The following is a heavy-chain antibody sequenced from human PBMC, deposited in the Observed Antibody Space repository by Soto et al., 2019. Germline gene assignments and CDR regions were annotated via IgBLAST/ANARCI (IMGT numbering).Heavy chain of an antibody. CDR2: IYYSGST. J-gene: IGHJ4*02. CDR3: VAPRDATDY. CDR1: GGSIRSSSYY. Sequence: TSETLSLTCTFSGGSIRSSSYYLGWIRQPPGKGLEWIGSIYYSGSTYYNPSLKSRVTISVDTSKNQFSLKLSSVTAADTAVYYCVAPRDATDYWGQGTLVTVSS. V-gene: IGHV4-39*01.